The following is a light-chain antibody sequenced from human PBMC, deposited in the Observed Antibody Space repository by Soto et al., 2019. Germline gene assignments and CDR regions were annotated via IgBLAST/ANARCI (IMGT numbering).Light chain of an antibody. V-gene: IGKV3-11*01. J-gene: IGKJ5*01. CDR3: QQRSNWPPIT. CDR2: DAS. Sequence: EIVLPKSQGTLSLSPGEGATLSCRASQSVSSYLAWYQQKPGQAPRLLIYDASSRAAGIPARFSGSGSGTDFTLTISSLEPEDLAVYYCQQRSNWPPITFGQGTRLEIK. CDR1: QSVSSY.